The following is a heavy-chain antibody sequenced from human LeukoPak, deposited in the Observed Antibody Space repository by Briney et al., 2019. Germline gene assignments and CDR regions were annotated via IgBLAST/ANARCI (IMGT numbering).Heavy chain of an antibody. CDR1: GGSISIHY. CDR3: ARAGYYYYYYYYMDV. D-gene: IGHD1-26*01. V-gene: IGHV4-4*07. CDR2: IYTSGST. Sequence: SETLSLTCTVPGGSISIHYWSWIRQPAGKGLGWIGRIYTSGSTNYNPSLKIRVTMSVDTSKNQFSLKLSSVTAADTAVYYCARAGYYYYYYYYMDVWGKGTTVTISS. J-gene: IGHJ6*03.